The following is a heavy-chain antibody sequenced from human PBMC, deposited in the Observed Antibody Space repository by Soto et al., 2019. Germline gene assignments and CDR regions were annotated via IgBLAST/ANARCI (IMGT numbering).Heavy chain of an antibody. CDR1: GFTFTTYW. J-gene: IGHJ6*03. V-gene: IGHV3-74*01. CDR2: INSDGSST. Sequence: EVQLVESGGGLVQPGGSLRLSCVVSGFTFTTYWMHWVRQAPGKGLVWVSRINSDGSSTTYADSVKGRFTISRDNAKNTLYLQMNSLRAEDTAVYYGVRETTDEQLAVYYYMAVWGKGTTVTVSS. CDR3: VRETTDEQLAVYYYMAV. D-gene: IGHD6-6*01.